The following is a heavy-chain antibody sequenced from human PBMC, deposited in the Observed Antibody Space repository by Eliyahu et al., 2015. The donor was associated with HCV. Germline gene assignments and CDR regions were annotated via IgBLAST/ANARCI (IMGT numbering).Heavy chain of an antibody. J-gene: IGHJ2*01. D-gene: IGHD2-15*01. V-gene: IGHV3-66*01. Sequence: VQLVESGGVLVQPGESLRLXCEAAGFTGSKAYMSWVRQAPGKGLEWVSILYSSGQTYYADSLQDRFTISRDSSKNTLFLQLNNLRAEDTALYYCARNSYDIRYGYYFDLWGRGTLVTVSS. CDR1: GFTGSKAY. CDR2: LYSSGQT. CDR3: ARNSYDIRYGYYFDL.